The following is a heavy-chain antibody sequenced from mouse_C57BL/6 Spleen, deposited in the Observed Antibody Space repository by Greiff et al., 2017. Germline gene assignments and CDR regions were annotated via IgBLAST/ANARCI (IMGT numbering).Heavy chain of an antibody. CDR1: GYSFTGYY. CDR3: ARGATGTGDY. D-gene: IGHD4-1*01. Sequence: VQLQQSGPELVKPGASVKISCKASGYSFTGYYMNWVKQSPEKSLEWIGEITPSAGGTTYNQKFKAKSTLTVDKSSSTAYMQLNSLTSEDSAVYYCARGATGTGDYWGQGTTLTVSS. CDR2: ITPSAGGT. J-gene: IGHJ2*01. V-gene: IGHV1-42*01.